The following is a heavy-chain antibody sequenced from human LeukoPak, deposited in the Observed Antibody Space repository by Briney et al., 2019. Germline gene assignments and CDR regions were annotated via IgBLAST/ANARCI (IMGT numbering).Heavy chain of an antibody. Sequence: PSETLSLTCTVSGGSISSYYWSWIRQPPGKGLEWIGYIYHSGSTNYNPSLKSRVTISVDTSKNQFSLKLSSVTAADTAVYYCARDAQVLVGFDYWGQGTLVTVSS. D-gene: IGHD6-6*01. V-gene: IGHV4-59*01. CDR2: IYHSGST. CDR3: ARDAQVLVGFDY. CDR1: GGSISSYY. J-gene: IGHJ4*02.